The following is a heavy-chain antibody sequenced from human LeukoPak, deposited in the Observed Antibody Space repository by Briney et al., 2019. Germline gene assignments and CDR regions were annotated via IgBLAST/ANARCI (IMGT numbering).Heavy chain of an antibody. V-gene: IGHV3-23*01. Sequence: TGGSLRLSCAASRFTFSSYAMSWVRQAPGKGLEWVSDISGSGGSTYYADSVKGRFTISRDNSKNTLYLQMNSLRAEDTAVYYCAKGASGSYHTPYDYWGQGTLVTVSS. D-gene: IGHD1-26*01. CDR3: AKGASGSYHTPYDY. J-gene: IGHJ4*02. CDR1: RFTFSSYA. CDR2: ISGSGGST.